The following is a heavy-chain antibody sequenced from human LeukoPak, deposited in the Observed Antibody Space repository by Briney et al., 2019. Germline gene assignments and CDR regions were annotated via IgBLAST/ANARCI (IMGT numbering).Heavy chain of an antibody. J-gene: IGHJ4*02. V-gene: IGHV3-48*02. CDR2: IRPSDNAI. CDR3: ARDRDWSFDY. CDR1: GFTFSEYS. D-gene: IGHD3/OR15-3a*01. Sequence: GGSLRLSCAASGFTFSEYSMNWVRQAPGKGVEWISYIRPSDNAIFYAASVKGRFTISRDDDKNSLYLQMNSLRDEDTAVYYCARDRDWSFDYWGQGTLVTVSS.